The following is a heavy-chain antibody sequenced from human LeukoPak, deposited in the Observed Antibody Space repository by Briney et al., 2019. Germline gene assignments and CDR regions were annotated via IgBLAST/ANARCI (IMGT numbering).Heavy chain of an antibody. CDR1: GFTLSNYN. CDR3: ARDSVSVVGSDY. J-gene: IGHJ4*02. Sequence: GGCPALSCAASGFTLSNYNMSWIRQAPGKGLEWVSYISSSSSNTKYADSVKGRFTISRDNAKSSLYLQMNSLRAEDTAVYYCARDSVSVVGSDYWGKGTLVTVSS. CDR2: ISSSSSNT. D-gene: IGHD2-15*01. V-gene: IGHV3-11*06.